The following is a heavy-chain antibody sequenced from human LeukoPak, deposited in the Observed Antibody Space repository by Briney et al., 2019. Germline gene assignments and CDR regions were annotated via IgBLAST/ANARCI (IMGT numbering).Heavy chain of an antibody. D-gene: IGHD6-6*01. J-gene: IGHJ3*02. V-gene: IGHV4-59*12. CDR3: ASHLSRYSRSLVGAFDI. CDR1: GGSISSYY. CDR2: IYYSGST. Sequence: YPSETLSLTCTVSGGSISSYYWSWIRQPPGKGLEWIGYIYYSGSTNYNPSLKSRVTISVDTSKNQFSLKLSSVTAADTAVYYCASHLSRYSRSLVGAFDIWGQGTMVTVSS.